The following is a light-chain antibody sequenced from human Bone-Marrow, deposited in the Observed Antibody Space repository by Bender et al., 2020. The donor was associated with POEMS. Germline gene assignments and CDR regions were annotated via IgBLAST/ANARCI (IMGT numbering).Light chain of an antibody. J-gene: IGLJ1*01. CDR2: EVT. CDR1: SSNIGKNT. V-gene: IGLV2-8*01. Sequence: QSTLTQPASVSGSPGQSVTISCSGSSSNIGKNTVSWYQQHPGKAPKLIIYEVTKRPSGVPDRFSGSKSGNTASLTVTGLQAEDEADYYCNSYAGSNLYVFGTGTKVTVL. CDR3: NSYAGSNLYV.